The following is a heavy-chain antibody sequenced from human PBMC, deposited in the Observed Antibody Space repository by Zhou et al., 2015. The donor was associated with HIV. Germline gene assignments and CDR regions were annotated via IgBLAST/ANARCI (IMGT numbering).Heavy chain of an antibody. Sequence: QVQLVQSGAEVKKPGSSVKVSCKASGGTFSSYAISWVRQAPGQGLEWMGGIIPIFGTANYAQKFQGRVTITADESTSTAYMELSSLRSEDTAVYYCARDRGPRITMVRGVTDDAFDIWGQGTMVTVSS. CDR1: GGTFSSYA. CDR2: IIPIFGTA. D-gene: IGHD3-10*01. CDR3: ARDRGPRITMVRGVTDDAFDI. V-gene: IGHV1-69*01. J-gene: IGHJ3*02.